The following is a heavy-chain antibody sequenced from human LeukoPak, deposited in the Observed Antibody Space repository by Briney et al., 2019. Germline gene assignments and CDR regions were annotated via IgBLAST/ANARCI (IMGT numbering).Heavy chain of an antibody. J-gene: IGHJ4*02. V-gene: IGHV4-34*01. Sequence: PSETLSLTCTVSGGSLGNYFWSWIRHPPGKGLEWMGEIKPGGITNHNPSLKSRVTISLDTTKNQLSLKLISATAADTAVYYCVRDEDYYYDSSSYWGQGTLVTVSS. CDR3: VRDEDYYYDSSSY. CDR2: IKPGGIT. CDR1: GGSLGNYF. D-gene: IGHD3-22*01.